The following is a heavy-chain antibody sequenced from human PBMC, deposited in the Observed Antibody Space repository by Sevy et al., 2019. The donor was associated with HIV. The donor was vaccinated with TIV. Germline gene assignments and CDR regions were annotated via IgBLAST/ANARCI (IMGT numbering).Heavy chain of an antibody. D-gene: IGHD1-26*01. J-gene: IGHJ3*02. Sequence: GGSLRLSCAASGFTFTSYAMSWVRQTPGKGLEWVSGLSGGGGSPFYADSVKGRFTISRDNSKNTLYLQMNSLRAEDTALYYCAKDRIWELGDASDIWGQGTMVTVSS. CDR1: GFTFTSYA. V-gene: IGHV3-23*01. CDR2: LSGGGGSP. CDR3: AKDRIWELGDASDI.